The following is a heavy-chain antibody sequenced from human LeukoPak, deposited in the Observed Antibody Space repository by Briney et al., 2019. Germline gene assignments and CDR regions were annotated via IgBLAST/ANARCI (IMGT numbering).Heavy chain of an antibody. CDR3: ARGGRTAGDYFDS. D-gene: IGHD2-21*02. CDR1: GGTFNTSS. J-gene: IGHJ4*02. CDR2: IIPLLRTT. V-gene: IGHV1-69*16. Sequence: SVKVSCKASGGTFNTSSITWVRLAPGQGLEWMGGIIPLLRTTKNAQKFQGRITITTDESTETAYMELSSLKSDDTAVYYCARGGRTAGDYFDSWGQGTLVTVSS.